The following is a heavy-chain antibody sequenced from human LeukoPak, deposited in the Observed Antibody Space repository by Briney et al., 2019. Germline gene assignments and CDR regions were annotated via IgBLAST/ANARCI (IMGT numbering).Heavy chain of an antibody. D-gene: IGHD5-12*01. CDR3: AKDREGLSSGYDLEYFDY. CDR2: LTGSGGST. J-gene: IGHJ4*02. V-gene: IGHV3-23*01. Sequence: GGSLRLSCAASGFTFSSSSMGWVRQAPGKGLEWVSALTGSGGSTYYADSVKGRFTISRDNSKKTLFLQMNSLRAEDTAVYYCAKDREGLSSGYDLEYFDYWGQGTLVTVSS. CDR1: GFTFSSSS.